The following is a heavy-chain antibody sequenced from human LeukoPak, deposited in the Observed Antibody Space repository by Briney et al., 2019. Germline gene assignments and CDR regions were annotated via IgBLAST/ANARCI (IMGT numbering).Heavy chain of an antibody. CDR2: ISSNGDNT. Sequence: PGGSLRLSCSVSGFTFSSYGMHWVRQAPGKGLEYVSAISSNGDNTYYAGSVKGRFTISRDNSKNTLYLQMSSLRADDTAVYYCVRGRGYWGGGPVVGVSS. V-gene: IGHV3-64D*06. CDR3: VRGRGY. J-gene: IGHJ4*02. CDR1: GFTFSSYG.